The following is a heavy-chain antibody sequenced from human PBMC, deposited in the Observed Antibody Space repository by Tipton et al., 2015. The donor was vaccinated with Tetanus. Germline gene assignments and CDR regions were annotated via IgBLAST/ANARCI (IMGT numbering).Heavy chain of an antibody. CDR3: ARSRGYDFWGGPSTIDAFDI. Sequence: TLSLTCTVSGDSITDYYWSWIRQPPGKGLQWIAYIYHTGSTNYNPSLKSRVTISVDTSKNQFSLGLISLTAADTAVYYCARSRGYDFWGGPSTIDAFDIWGQGTLVTVSS. CDR1: GDSITDYY. V-gene: IGHV4-59*01. CDR2: IYHTGST. J-gene: IGHJ3*02. D-gene: IGHD3-3*01.